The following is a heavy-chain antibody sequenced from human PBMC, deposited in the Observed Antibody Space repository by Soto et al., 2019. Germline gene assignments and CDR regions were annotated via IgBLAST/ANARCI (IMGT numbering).Heavy chain of an antibody. D-gene: IGHD2-8*01. J-gene: IGHJ5*02. CDR2: INPNVGGK. V-gene: IGHV1-2*02. Sequence: ASVKVSCKASGYTFTGYYMHWVRQAPGQGLELMGWINPNVGGKNYAQKFQGRVTMTRDTSISTAYMELSRLRSDDTAVYYCARVGGDYCTNGVCYADWFDPWGQGTLVTVSS. CDR3: ARVGGDYCTNGVCYADWFDP. CDR1: GYTFTGYY.